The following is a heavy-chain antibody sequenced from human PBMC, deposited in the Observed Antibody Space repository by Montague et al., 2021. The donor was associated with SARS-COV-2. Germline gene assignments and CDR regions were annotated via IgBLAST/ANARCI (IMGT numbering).Heavy chain of an antibody. CDR1: GDSISTSY. CDR2: IYYSGRT. CDR3: ARSLDPSGSYYLPY. V-gene: IGHV4-59*01. D-gene: IGHD3-10*01. Sequence: SETLSLTCTVSGDSISTSYWAWIRQPPGKGLEWIGYIYYSGRTSHNSSFKSRVTISVDTSKNQVSLNLSSVTAADTAVYYCARSLDPSGSYYLPYWGQGTLVTVSS. J-gene: IGHJ4*02.